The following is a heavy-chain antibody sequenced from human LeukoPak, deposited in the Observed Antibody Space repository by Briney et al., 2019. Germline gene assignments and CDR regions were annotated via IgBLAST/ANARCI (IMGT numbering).Heavy chain of an antibody. Sequence: SETLSLTCTVSGGSISSGGYYWSWIRQHPGKGPEWIGYIYYSGSTYYNPSLKSRVTISVDTSKNQFSLKLSSVTAADTAVYYCARVYCLGGGDCYGFDYWGQGTLVTVSS. CDR3: ARVYCLGGGDCYGFDY. V-gene: IGHV4-31*03. D-gene: IGHD2-21*02. CDR1: GGSISSGGYY. J-gene: IGHJ4*02. CDR2: IYYSGST.